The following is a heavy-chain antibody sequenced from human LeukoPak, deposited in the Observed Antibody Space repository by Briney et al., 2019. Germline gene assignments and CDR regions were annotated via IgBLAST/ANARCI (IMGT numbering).Heavy chain of an antibody. V-gene: IGHV4-38-2*02. CDR1: GYSISSGYY. D-gene: IGHD4-17*01. CDR2: IYHSGST. CDR3: ARVTTVTTRAFDI. Sequence: SETLSLTCTVSGYSISSGYYWGWIRQPPGKGLEWIGSIYHSGSTYYNPSLKSRVTMSVDTSKNQFSLKLSSVTAADTAVYYCARVTTVTTRAFDIWGQGTMVTVSS. J-gene: IGHJ3*02.